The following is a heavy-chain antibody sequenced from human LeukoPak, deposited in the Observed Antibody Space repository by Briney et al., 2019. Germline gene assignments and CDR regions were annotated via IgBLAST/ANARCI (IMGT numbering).Heavy chain of an antibody. D-gene: IGHD3-22*01. CDR2: IYYSGST. Sequence: SETLSLTCTVSGGSISSYYWSWIRQPPGKGLEWIGYIYYSGSTNYNPSLKSRVTISVDTSKSQFSLKLSSVTAADTAVYYCARDRYYYDSSGYYSRGFDYWGQGTLVTVSS. CDR1: GGSISSYY. V-gene: IGHV4-59*01. J-gene: IGHJ4*02. CDR3: ARDRYYYDSSGYYSRGFDY.